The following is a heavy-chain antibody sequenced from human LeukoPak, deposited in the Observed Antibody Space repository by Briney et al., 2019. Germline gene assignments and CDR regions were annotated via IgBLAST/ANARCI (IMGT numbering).Heavy chain of an antibody. CDR2: IYHSGST. D-gene: IGHD1-26*01. CDR1: VYSPSSGYY. CDR3: ARVRSSSWYSDL. V-gene: IGHV4-38-2*02. Sequence: PETLSLTCTLSVYSPSSGYYWGWIRQPPGKGLEWIGSIYHSGSTYYNPSLKSRVTISVDTSKNQFSLKLRSVTAADTAVYYCARVRSSSWYSDLWGRGTLVTVSS. J-gene: IGHJ2*01.